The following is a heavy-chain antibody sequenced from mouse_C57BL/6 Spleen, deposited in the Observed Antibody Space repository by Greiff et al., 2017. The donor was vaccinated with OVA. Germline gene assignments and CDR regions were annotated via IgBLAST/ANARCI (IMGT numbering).Heavy chain of an antibody. CDR2: IDPSDSYT. Sequence: VKLQQPGAELVMPGASVKLSCKASGYTFTSYWMHWVKQRPGQGLEWIGEIDPSDSYTNYNQKFKGKSTLTVDKSSSTAYMQLSSLTSEDSAVYYCASSDYWGQGTTLTVSS. CDR3: ASSDY. V-gene: IGHV1-69*01. J-gene: IGHJ2*01. CDR1: GYTFTSYW.